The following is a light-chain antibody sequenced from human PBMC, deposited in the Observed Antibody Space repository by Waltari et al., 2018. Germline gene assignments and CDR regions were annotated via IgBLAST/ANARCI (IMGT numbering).Light chain of an antibody. CDR1: SRGFGAYNF. CDR2: DVS. CDR3: CSYAGTSTVI. Sequence: QSALTPPASVSGSPGQSITISCPGTSRGFGAYNFFSWYQQHPGKAPKFMIYDVSKRPSGVANRFSGSKSCNTASLTISGLQAEDEADYYCCSYAGTSTVIFGGGTKLTVL. V-gene: IGLV2-23*02. J-gene: IGLJ2*01.